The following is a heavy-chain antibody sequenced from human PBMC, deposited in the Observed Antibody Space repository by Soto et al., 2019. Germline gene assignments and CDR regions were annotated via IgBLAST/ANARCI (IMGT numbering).Heavy chain of an antibody. CDR3: AAWVGSGYDEYWYFDL. Sequence: QVQLVQSGAEVKKPGSSVKVSCKASGGTFSSYAISWVRQAPGQGLEWMGGIIPIFGTANYAQKFQGRVTLTXXEXTXXAYMELSSLRSEDTAVYYSAAWVGSGYDEYWYFDLWGRGTLVTVSS. J-gene: IGHJ2*01. CDR1: GGTFSSYA. CDR2: IIPIFGTA. D-gene: IGHD5-12*01. V-gene: IGHV1-69*05.